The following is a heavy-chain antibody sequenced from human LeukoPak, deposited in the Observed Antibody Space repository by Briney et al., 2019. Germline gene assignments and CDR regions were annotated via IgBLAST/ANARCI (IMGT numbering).Heavy chain of an antibody. CDR3: AKDGEGYS. V-gene: IGHV3-9*01. CDR2: ICWNSGRI. J-gene: IGHJ4*02. CDR1: GFTFCDFA. Sequence: PGGSLRLLCAACGFTFCDFAMLWVRHARGKGLVGVAGICWNSGRILYADSVKGRFTISRDNAKKSLYLQMDSLRVDDTAIYYCAKDGEGYSWGQGTLVTVSS. D-gene: IGHD3-10*01.